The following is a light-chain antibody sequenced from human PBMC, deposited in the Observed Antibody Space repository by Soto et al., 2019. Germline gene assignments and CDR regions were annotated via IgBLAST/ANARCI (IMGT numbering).Light chain of an antibody. CDR3: QQYGSLPYT. V-gene: IGKV3-20*01. CDR2: GAS. CDR1: QTVSSNY. J-gene: IGKJ2*01. Sequence: EIIFTQSPDTLSLSPGERATLSCSASQTVSSNYLAWCQQRPGQAPRLLIYGASTRAAGIPDRFSCSGAGTDCTRTISRLEPEDVAVDYCQQYGSLPYTFCQGTRLEIK.